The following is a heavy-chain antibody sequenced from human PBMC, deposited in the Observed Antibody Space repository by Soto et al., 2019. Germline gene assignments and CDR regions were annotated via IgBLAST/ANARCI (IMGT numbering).Heavy chain of an antibody. V-gene: IGHV3-7*01. CDR1: GFTFSSYW. CDR2: IKQDGSEK. CDR3: ARDPSVVVVAATPYYYYGMDV. Sequence: PGGSLRLSCAASGFTFSSYWMSWVRQAPGKGLEWVANIKQDGSEKYYVDSVKGRFTISRDNAKNSLYLQMNSLRAEDTAVYYCARDPSVVVVAATPYYYYGMDVWGQGTTVTAP. J-gene: IGHJ6*02. D-gene: IGHD2-15*01.